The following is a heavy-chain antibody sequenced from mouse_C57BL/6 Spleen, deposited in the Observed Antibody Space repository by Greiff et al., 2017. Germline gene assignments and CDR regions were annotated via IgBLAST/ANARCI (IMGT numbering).Heavy chain of an antibody. V-gene: IGHV1-69*01. CDR3: ARCDDRAWFAY. CDR2: IDPSDSYT. J-gene: IGHJ3*01. Sequence: QVQLQQSGAELVMPGASVKLSCKASGYTFTSYWMHWVKQRPGQGLEWIGEIDPSDSYTNYNQKFKGQSTLPVDKSSSTAYRQLISLTCEDAAVDSGARCDDRAWFAYWGQGTLVTVSA. CDR1: GYTFTSYW. D-gene: IGHD2-12*01.